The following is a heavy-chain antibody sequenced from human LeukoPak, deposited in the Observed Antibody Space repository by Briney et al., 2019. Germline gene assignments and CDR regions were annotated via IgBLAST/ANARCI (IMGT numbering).Heavy chain of an antibody. V-gene: IGHV1-2*06. CDR1: GYTLTAHY. J-gene: IGHJ5*02. D-gene: IGHD3-10*01. Sequence: GASVKVSCKASGYTLTAHYVHWVRQAPGQGLEWIGRINPNSGDTNYAQKFQGRVTMTRDTSISTAYMDLSRLTSDDTAVYYCARPYGSGSFDNWFDPWGQGTLVIVSS. CDR3: ARPYGSGSFDNWFDP. CDR2: INPNSGDT.